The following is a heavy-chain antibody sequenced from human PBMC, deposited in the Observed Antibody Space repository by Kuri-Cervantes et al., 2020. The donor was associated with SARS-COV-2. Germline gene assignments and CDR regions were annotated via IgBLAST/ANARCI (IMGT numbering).Heavy chain of an antibody. CDR1: GGSFSDYY. Sequence: GSLRLSCAVYGGSFSDYYWSWVRQPPGKGPEWIGEINHSGNTNYDPSLKSRVTISIDTSKNQFSLKLSSVTAADTALYYCARGAHHIRFRGEIDYWSQGALVTVSS. CDR3: ARGAHHIRFRGEIDY. V-gene: IGHV4-34*01. CDR2: INHSGNT. J-gene: IGHJ4*02. D-gene: IGHD3-3*01.